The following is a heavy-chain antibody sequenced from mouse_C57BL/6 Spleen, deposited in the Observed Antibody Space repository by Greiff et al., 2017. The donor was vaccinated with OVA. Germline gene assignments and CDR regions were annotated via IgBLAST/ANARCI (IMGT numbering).Heavy chain of an antibody. CDR3: ARREATVVGRAMDY. J-gene: IGHJ4*01. Sequence: EVMLVESGGGLVQPGGSLKLSCAASGFTFSDYYMYWVRQTPEKRLEWVAYISNGGGSTYYPDTVKGRFTISRDNAKNTLYLQMSRLKSEDTAMYYCARREATVVGRAMDYWGQGTSVTVSS. D-gene: IGHD1-1*01. CDR2: ISNGGGST. V-gene: IGHV5-12*01. CDR1: GFTFSDYY.